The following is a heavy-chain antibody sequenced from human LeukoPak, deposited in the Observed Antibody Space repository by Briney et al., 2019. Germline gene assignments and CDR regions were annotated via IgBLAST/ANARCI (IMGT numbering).Heavy chain of an antibody. D-gene: IGHD2-15*01. J-gene: IGHJ4*02. CDR1: GLAFSAYK. V-gene: IGHV3-74*01. CDR3: VVGGSPGY. Sequence: GGSLRLSCAASGLAFSAYKMHWVRQAPRKGLVWVSRISTDGYTTDYADFVQGRFTASRDNTKNTWSLEMNSLRAEDTAVYYCVVGGSPGYWGQGTLVTVYS. CDR2: ISTDGYTT.